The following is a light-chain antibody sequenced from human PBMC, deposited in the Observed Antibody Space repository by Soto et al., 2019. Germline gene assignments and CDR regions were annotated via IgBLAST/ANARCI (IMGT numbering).Light chain of an antibody. CDR1: QSVLYSSNNKNY. CDR2: WAP. J-gene: IGKJ1*01. CDR3: QQYYSTPWT. Sequence: DIVMTQSPDSLAVSLGERATINCKSRQSVLYSSNNKNYLAWYQQKPGQPPKLLISWAPTRDSGVPDRFSGSGSGTDFTLTISSLQAEDVAVYYCQQYYSTPWTFGQGTKVDIK. V-gene: IGKV4-1*01.